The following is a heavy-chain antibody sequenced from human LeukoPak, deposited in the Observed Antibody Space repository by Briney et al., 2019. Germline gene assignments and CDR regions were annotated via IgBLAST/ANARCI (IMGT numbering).Heavy chain of an antibody. Sequence: GGSLRLSCAASGFNFSDYFMSWIRQAPGKGLQWLAYISKTGRGIEYAESVRGRFTISRDNAKNSVFLQMDSLRAEDTAVYFCATVRYSTTWSFEFDNWGQGALVTVSS. V-gene: IGHV3-11*01. CDR3: ATVRYSTTWSFEFDN. D-gene: IGHD5-12*01. J-gene: IGHJ4*02. CDR2: ISKTGRGI. CDR1: GFNFSDYF.